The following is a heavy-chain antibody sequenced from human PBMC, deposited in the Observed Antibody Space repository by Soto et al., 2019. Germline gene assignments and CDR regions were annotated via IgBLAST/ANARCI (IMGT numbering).Heavy chain of an antibody. Sequence: QLQLQESGPGLVVPSETLSLTCTVYGDSISGSPYFWGWIRQPPGKRLEWIGSVFYDGYTIYTPSLRSRVTIAVDTCKNQFSLKLTSFAVTDPAPYFCARLQVAVPHYWGQRTLVNVSS. CDR3: ARLQVAVPHY. J-gene: IGHJ4*02. V-gene: IGHV4-39*01. CDR2: VFYDGYT. CDR1: GDSISGSPYF. D-gene: IGHD6-19*01.